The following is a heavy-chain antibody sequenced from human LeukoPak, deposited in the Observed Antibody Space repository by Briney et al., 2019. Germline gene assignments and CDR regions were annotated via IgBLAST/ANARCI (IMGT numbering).Heavy chain of an antibody. D-gene: IGHD4-23*01. CDR3: ARENYGGLFEC. V-gene: IGHV3-66*01. CDR1: GFTVSSKY. J-gene: IGHJ4*02. Sequence: GGSLRLSCAASGFTVSSKYMSWVRRPPGTGLEWVSVIYSDGNTYYADSVKGRFTISRDNSKNTLYLQMNSLRAEDTAVYYCARENYGGLFECWGQGTLVTVSS. CDR2: IYSDGNT.